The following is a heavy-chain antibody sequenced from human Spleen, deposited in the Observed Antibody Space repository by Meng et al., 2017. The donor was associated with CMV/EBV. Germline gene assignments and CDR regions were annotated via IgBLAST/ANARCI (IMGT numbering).Heavy chain of an antibody. CDR2: INPNSGGT. Sequence: ASVKVSCKASGCTFTGYYMHWVQQAPGRGLEWMGWINPNSGGTDYAQKFQGRVTMTRDTSISTAYMELIRLRAAETAVYYRARDLTSVLLWFGESPLSHLDYWGQGTLVTVSS. CDR3: ARDLTSVLLWFGESPLSHLDY. J-gene: IGHJ4*02. V-gene: IGHV1-2*02. CDR1: GCTFTGYY. D-gene: IGHD3-10*01.